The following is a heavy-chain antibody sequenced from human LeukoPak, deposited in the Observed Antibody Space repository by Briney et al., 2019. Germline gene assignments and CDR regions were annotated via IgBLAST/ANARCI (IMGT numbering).Heavy chain of an antibody. J-gene: IGHJ4*02. Sequence: SETLSLTCTVSGGSISSSSYYWGWIRQPPGKGLEWIGSIYYSGSTYYNPSLKSRVTISVDTSKNQFSLKLSSVTAEDTAVYYCTTAVLRYFDWLFGREIDYWGQGTLVTVSS. CDR3: TTAVLRYFDWLFGREIDY. CDR1: GGSISSSSYY. CDR2: IYYSGST. D-gene: IGHD3-9*01. V-gene: IGHV4-39*07.